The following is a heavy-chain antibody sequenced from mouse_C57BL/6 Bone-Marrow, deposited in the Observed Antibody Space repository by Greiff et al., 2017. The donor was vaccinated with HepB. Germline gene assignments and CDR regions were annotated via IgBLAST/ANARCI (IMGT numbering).Heavy chain of an antibody. J-gene: IGHJ3*01. D-gene: IGHD1-2*01. CDR1: GYAFSSSW. Sequence: QVQLQQSGPELVKPGASVKISCKASGYAFSSSWMNWVKQRPGKGLEWIGRIYPGDGDTNYNGKFKGKATLTADKSSSTAYMQLSSLTSEDSAVYFCARSATRGFAYWGQGTLVTVSA. CDR2: IYPGDGDT. V-gene: IGHV1-82*01. CDR3: ARSATRGFAY.